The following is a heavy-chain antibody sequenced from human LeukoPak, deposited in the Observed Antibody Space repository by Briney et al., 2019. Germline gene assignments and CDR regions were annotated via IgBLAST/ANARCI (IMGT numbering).Heavy chain of an antibody. V-gene: IGHV4-34*01. CDR2: INHSGST. CDR1: GGSFSGYY. Sequence: SETMSLTCAVYGGSFSGYYWSWIRQPPGKGLEWIGEINHSGSTNYNPSLKSRVTISVDTSKNQFSLKLSSVTAADTAVYYCARGFMGSGYYYRYFQHWGQGTLVTVSS. J-gene: IGHJ1*01. CDR3: ARGFMGSGYYYRYFQH. D-gene: IGHD3-22*01.